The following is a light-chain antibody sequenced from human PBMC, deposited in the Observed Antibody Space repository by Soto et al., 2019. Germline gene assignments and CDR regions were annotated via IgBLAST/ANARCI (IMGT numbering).Light chain of an antibody. Sequence: QSVLTQPASVSGSPGQSITISCTGTSSDVGGYNYVSWYQLHPGKAPKLIIYEVSNRPSGVSNRFSGSKSGNTASLTISGLQAEDEADYYCQSYASSLSANFVFGTGTKVTVL. CDR3: QSYASSLSANFV. CDR2: EVS. CDR1: SSDVGGYNY. V-gene: IGLV2-14*01. J-gene: IGLJ1*01.